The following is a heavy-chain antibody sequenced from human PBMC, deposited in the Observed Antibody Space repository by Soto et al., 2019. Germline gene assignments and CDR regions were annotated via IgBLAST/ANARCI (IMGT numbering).Heavy chain of an antibody. Sequence: SETLSLTCTVSGASIRSSAYWGWIRQPPGKGLEWIGSIYSIGNTYYNPSLKSGVTISADTSKNQFSLNLISVTAADTAVYYCARHPSGSYGQIDYWGQGTLVTVSS. D-gene: IGHD1-26*01. V-gene: IGHV4-39*01. CDR1: GASIRSSAY. CDR2: IYSIGNT. CDR3: ARHPSGSYGQIDY. J-gene: IGHJ4*01.